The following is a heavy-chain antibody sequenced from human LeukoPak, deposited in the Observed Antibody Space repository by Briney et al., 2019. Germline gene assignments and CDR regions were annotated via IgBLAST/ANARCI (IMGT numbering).Heavy chain of an antibody. D-gene: IGHD4-17*01. J-gene: IGHJ4*02. Sequence: GESLRLSCAASGLTFSSYSMNWVRQAPGKGLEWVSSISPSSSYIYYGDSVKGRFTISRDNAKNSLYLQMNSLRAEDTAVYYCTRDPYGDYASDYWGQGTLVTVSS. V-gene: IGHV3-21*01. CDR3: TRDPYGDYASDY. CDR1: GLTFSSYS. CDR2: ISPSSSYI.